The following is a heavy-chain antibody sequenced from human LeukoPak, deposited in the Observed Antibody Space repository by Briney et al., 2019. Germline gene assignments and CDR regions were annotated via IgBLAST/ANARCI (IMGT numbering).Heavy chain of an antibody. CDR3: ARDLS. CDR1: GGSISRGDYY. Sequence: TSETLSLTCTVSGGSISRGDYYWSWIRQPPGKGLEWIGYIYYSGSAYYNPSLKSRVTISIDTSKNQFSLNLSSVTAADTAVYYCARDLSWGQGTLVTVSS. J-gene: IGHJ5*02. V-gene: IGHV4-30-4*01. CDR2: IYYSGSA.